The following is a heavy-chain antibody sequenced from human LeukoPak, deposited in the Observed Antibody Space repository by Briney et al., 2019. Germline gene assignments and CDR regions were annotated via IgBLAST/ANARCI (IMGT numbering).Heavy chain of an antibody. J-gene: IGHJ4*02. CDR2: IYTSGST. V-gene: IGHV4-4*07. Sequence: KPSXTLSLTCTVSGGSISSYYWSWIRQPAGKGLEWIGRIYTSGSTNYNPSLKSRVTISVDTSKNQFSLKLSSVTAADTAVYYCARLGSSSWYETKSYFDYWGQGTLVTVSS. CDR3: ARLGSSSWYETKSYFDY. CDR1: GGSISSYY. D-gene: IGHD6-13*01.